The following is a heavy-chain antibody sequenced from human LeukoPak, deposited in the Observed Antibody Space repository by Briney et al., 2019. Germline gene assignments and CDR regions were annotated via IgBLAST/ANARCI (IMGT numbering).Heavy chain of an antibody. CDR2: IYYSGST. CDR1: GGSISSYY. J-gene: IGHJ6*02. D-gene: IGHD3-3*01. V-gene: IGHV4-59*08. Sequence: SETLSLTCTVSGGSISSYYWSWIRQPPGKGLEWIGYIYYSGSTNYNPSLKSRVTISVDTSKNQFSLKLSSVTAADTAVYYCAXXXDFWSGYLGSYYYYGMDVWGQGTTVTVSS. CDR3: AXXXDFWSGYLGSYYYYGMDV.